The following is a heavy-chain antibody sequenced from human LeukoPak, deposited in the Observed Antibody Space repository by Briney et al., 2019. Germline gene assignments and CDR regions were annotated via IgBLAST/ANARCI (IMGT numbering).Heavy chain of an antibody. J-gene: IGHJ4*02. CDR3: ARDSGGYSNPSFDY. V-gene: IGHV1-69*13. CDR1: GGTFSSYA. CDR2: IIPIFGTA. D-gene: IGHD4-11*01. Sequence: ASVKVSCKASGGTFSSYAISWVRQAPGQGLEWMGGIIPIFGTANYAQKFQGRVTITADESTSTAYMELSSLRSEDTAVYYCARDSGGYSNPSFDYWGQGTLVTVSS.